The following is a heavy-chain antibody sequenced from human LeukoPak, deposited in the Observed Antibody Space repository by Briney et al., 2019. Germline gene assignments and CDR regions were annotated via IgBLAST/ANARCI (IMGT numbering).Heavy chain of an antibody. CDR2: INPSGGRT. Sequence: GASVKVSCTTSGYTFTRYYMHWVRQAPGQGLESMGTINPSGGRTSYAQHFQGRVTMTRDTSTSTRYMELSSLRSEDTAVYYCARDLGQTSQFDYWGQGTLVTVSS. CDR3: ARDLGQTSQFDY. J-gene: IGHJ4*02. D-gene: IGHD2-2*01. V-gene: IGHV1-46*01. CDR1: GYTFTRYY.